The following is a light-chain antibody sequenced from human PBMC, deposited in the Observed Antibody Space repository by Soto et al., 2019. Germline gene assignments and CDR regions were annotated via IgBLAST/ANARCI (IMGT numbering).Light chain of an antibody. J-gene: IGKJ4*01. V-gene: IGKV1-8*01. CDR2: AAS. CDR1: QGISSY. Sequence: AIRMTQSPSSLSASTGDRFTITCRASQGISSYLAWYQQKPGKAPKLLIYAASTLQSGVPSRFSGSGSGTDFTLTISCLQSEDFATYYCQQYYSYPPTFGGGTKVDIK. CDR3: QQYYSYPPT.